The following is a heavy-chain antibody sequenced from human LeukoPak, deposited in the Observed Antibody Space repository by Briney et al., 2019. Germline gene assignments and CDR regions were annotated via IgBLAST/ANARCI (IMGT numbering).Heavy chain of an antibody. CDR2: IYYSGST. Sequence: PSETLSLTCTVSGGSISSGDYYWSWIRQSPGKGLEWIGYIYYSGSTYYNPSLKSRVTISVDTSKNQFSLKLSSVTAADTAVYYCARAAYKLGWLHNYYFDYWGQGTLVTVSS. CDR1: GGSISSGDYY. V-gene: IGHV4-30-4*08. D-gene: IGHD5-12*01. CDR3: ARAAYKLGWLHNYYFDY. J-gene: IGHJ4*02.